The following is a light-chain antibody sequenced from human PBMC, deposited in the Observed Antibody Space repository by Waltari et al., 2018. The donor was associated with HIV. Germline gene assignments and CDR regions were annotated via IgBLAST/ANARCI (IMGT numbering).Light chain of an antibody. CDR1: NIGSRS. V-gene: IGLV3-21*04. J-gene: IGLJ1*01. CDR2: YGS. Sequence: SYVLTQPPSVSVAPGKTARITWGGNNIGSRSVHWYQQKPGQAPVLVIYYGSDRPSGLPGRFSGSNSGNTATLTISRIEAGDEADYFCQVWDSSSDHHVFATGTKVTVL. CDR3: QVWDSSSDHHV.